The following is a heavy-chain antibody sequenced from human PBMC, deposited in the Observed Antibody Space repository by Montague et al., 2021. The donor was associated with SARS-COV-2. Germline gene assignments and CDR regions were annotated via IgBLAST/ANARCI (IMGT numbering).Heavy chain of an antibody. CDR3: VRGIEAAGSYDY. D-gene: IGHD6-13*01. J-gene: IGHJ4*02. CDR2: TYYRSMRKS. CDR1: GDSVSRNSAT. V-gene: IGHV6-1*01. Sequence: CAISGDSVSRNSATWNWIRQSPSRGLEWLGRTYYRSMRKSDYARXVKSRIAINLDTSKNQFSLQLSSVTPEDTALYYCVRGIEAAGSYDYWGQGTLVTASS.